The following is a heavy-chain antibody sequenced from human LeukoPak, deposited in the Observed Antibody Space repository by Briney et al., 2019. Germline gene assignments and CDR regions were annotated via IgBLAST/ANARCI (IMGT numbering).Heavy chain of an antibody. CDR3: ARVRAKYDSSGYYYLRFFDY. CDR2: IYYSGST. Sequence: SETLSLTCTVSGGSISSYYWSWIRQPPGKGLEWIGYIYYSGSTNYNPSLKSRVTISVDTSKNQFSLKLSSVTAADMAVYYCARVRAKYDSSGYYYLRFFDYWGQGTLVTVPS. V-gene: IGHV4-59*01. D-gene: IGHD3-22*01. CDR1: GGSISSYY. J-gene: IGHJ4*02.